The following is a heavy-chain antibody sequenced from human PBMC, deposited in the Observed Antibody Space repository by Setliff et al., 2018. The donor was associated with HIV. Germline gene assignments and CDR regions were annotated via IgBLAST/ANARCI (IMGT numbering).Heavy chain of an antibody. V-gene: IGHV1-3*01. CDR1: GYTFTSYA. J-gene: IGHJ3*02. Sequence: ASVKVSCKASGYTFTSYAMRWVRQAPGQRLEWMGWINAGNGNTKYSQKFQGRVTITRDTSASTAYMELSSLRSEDTAVYYCATQYYDFWSGYFDIWGQGTMVTVSS. CDR3: ATQYYDFWSGYFDI. CDR2: INAGNGNT. D-gene: IGHD3-3*01.